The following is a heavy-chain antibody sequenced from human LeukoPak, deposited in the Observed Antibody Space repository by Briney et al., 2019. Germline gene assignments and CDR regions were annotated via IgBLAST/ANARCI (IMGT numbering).Heavy chain of an antibody. CDR2: IYYSGST. Sequence: SETLSLTCTVSGGSISSYYWSWIRQPPGKGLEWIGYIYYSGSTNYNPSLKSRVTISVDTSKNQFSLKLSSVTVADTAVYYCARADGYCRSSSCYSSNWFDPWGQGALVTVSS. V-gene: IGHV4-59*01. CDR3: ARADGYCRSSSCYSSNWFDP. CDR1: GGSISSYY. J-gene: IGHJ5*02. D-gene: IGHD2-15*01.